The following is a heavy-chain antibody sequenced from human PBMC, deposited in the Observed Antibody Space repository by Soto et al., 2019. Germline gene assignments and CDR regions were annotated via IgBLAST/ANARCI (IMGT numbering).Heavy chain of an antibody. Sequence: RGESLKISCKGSGYSFTSYWISWVRQMPGKGLEWMGRIDPSDSYTNYSPSFQGHVTISADKSISTAYLQWSSLKASDTAMYYCARRLPYCSSTSCYYNYYGMDVWGQGTTVTVSS. J-gene: IGHJ6*02. V-gene: IGHV5-10-1*01. D-gene: IGHD2-2*01. CDR1: GYSFTSYW. CDR2: IDPSDSYT. CDR3: ARRLPYCSSTSCYYNYYGMDV.